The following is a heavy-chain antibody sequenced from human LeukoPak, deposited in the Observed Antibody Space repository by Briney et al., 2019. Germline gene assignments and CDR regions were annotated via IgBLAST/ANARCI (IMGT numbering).Heavy chain of an antibody. J-gene: IGHJ6*02. D-gene: IGHD6-13*01. Sequence: GRPLRLSCAASGFTFSSYDMHWVRQAPGKGLEWVAGISYDGSNKYYADSVKGRFAISRDNSKNTLDLQMTSLRAEDTAVYYCAKHAAAAGHGMDVWGQGTTVTVSS. CDR1: GFTFSSYD. V-gene: IGHV3-30*18. CDR2: ISYDGSNK. CDR3: AKHAAAAGHGMDV.